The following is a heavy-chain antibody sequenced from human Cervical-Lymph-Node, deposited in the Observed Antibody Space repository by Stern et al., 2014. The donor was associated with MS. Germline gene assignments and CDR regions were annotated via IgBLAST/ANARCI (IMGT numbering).Heavy chain of an antibody. Sequence: EVQLVESGGGLVQPGGSLRLSCAASGFIFSRYWMHWVRQAPGNGLVWVARIKDDGRITTYADSVKGRFTISRDNAKNTLYLQMNSLRAEDTAVYYCARRLAFCGGDCPLKYYFGMDVWGQGTTVTISS. CDR2: IKDDGRIT. J-gene: IGHJ6*02. CDR1: GFIFSRYW. D-gene: IGHD2-21*02. V-gene: IGHV3-74*01. CDR3: ARRLAFCGGDCPLKYYFGMDV.